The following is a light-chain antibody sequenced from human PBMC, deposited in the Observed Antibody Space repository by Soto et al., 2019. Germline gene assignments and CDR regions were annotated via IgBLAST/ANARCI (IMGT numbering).Light chain of an antibody. J-gene: IGLJ1*01. V-gene: IGLV2-14*03. CDR1: RGDIGGYNY. CDR2: DVY. CDR3: NPHPRSTTLV. Sequence: QSVLTQPASVSASPGQSITISCTGTRGDIGGYNYVSWYQQHPGKAPKLMIYDVYHRPSGVSNHFSASKSGNTASLPISGLQAEAQAAYYCNPHPRSTTLVSGTGTKVTV.